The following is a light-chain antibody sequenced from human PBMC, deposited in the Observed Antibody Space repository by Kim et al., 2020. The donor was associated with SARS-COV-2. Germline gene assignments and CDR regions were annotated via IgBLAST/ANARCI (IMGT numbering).Light chain of an antibody. CDR3: GTWDASLGGLV. CDR2: DNN. CDR1: SSNIGNNY. J-gene: IGLJ2*01. Sequence: GQKITIPRSGSSSNIGNNYVSWYQQPPGTAPKLLIYDNNKRPSGIPDRFSGSKSGTSAALGITGLQTGDEADFYCGTWDASLGGLVFGGGTQLTVL. V-gene: IGLV1-51*01.